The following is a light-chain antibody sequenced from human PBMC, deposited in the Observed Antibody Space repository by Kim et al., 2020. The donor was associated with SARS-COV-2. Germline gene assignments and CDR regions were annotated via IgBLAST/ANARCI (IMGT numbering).Light chain of an antibody. J-gene: IGLJ3*02. Sequence: TMPYNGGHANRGRDYNDHWYQQLPGTAPKILIYGNNTRPSGVTDRFSGSNAGTSASLTITGLLAEDEADYYCQAFDSRLTGWAFGGGTKVTVL. CDR2: GNN. CDR3: QAFDSRLTGWA. CDR1: HANRGRDYN. V-gene: IGLV1-40*01.